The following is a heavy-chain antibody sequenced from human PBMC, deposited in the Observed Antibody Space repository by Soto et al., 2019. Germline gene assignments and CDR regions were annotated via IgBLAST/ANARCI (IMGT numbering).Heavy chain of an antibody. D-gene: IGHD2-15*01. CDR3: ARVGWCSSGGSCYRFDY. V-gene: IGHV4-30-4*01. CDR1: GGSISSGDHY. J-gene: IGHJ4*02. Sequence: SETLSLTCTVSGGSISSGDHYWSWIRQPPGKGLEWIGYIYYSGSTYSNTSLNSRGTISVDTTKNQFSLKLSSVTAADTAVYYCARVGWCSSGGSCYRFDYWGQGTLVTVSS. CDR2: IYYSGST.